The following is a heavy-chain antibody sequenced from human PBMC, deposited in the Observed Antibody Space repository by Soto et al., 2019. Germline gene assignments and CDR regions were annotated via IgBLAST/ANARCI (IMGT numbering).Heavy chain of an antibody. D-gene: IGHD2-2*01. J-gene: IGHJ6*02. CDR1: GGTFSSYA. Sequence: SVKVSCKASGGTFSSYAISWVRQAPGQGLEWMGGIIPILGTANYAQKFQGRVTITADESTSTAYMELSSLRSEDTAVYYCATGYCSSTSCLIPGMDVWGQGTTVTVSS. V-gene: IGHV1-69*13. CDR2: IIPILGTA. CDR3: ATGYCSSTSCLIPGMDV.